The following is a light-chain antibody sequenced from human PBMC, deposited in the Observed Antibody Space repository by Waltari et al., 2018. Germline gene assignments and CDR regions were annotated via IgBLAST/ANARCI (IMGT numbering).Light chain of an antibody. CDR3: QQYYSSPLT. V-gene: IGKV4-1*01. CDR2: WAS. J-gene: IGKJ2*01. CDR1: QSVLSSANNKNY. Sequence: DIVMTQSPDSLAVSVGERATINCKSSQSVLSSANNKNYLAWYQQKPGQPPKLLIYWASTRESGVPDRFSGSGSGTDFTLTISSLQAEDVAVYYCQQYYSSPLTFGQGTKLEI.